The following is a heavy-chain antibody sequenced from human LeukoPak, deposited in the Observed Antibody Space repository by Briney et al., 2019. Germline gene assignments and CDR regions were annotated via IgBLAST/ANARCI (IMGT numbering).Heavy chain of an antibody. CDR1: GYTFSGYS. Sequence: ASVKVSCKASGYTFSGYSMRWVRQAPGQGLEWMGWINPNSGGTNYAQKFQGRVTMTRDTSISTAYMELSRLRSDDTAVYYCGREASHGNNAFDIWGQGTLVTVSS. CDR2: INPNSGGT. CDR3: GREASHGNNAFDI. V-gene: IGHV1-2*02. J-gene: IGHJ3*02. D-gene: IGHD2/OR15-2a*01.